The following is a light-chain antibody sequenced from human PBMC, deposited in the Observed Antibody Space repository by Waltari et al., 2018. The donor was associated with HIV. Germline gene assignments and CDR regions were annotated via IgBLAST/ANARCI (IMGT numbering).Light chain of an antibody. J-gene: IGKJ4*01. Sequence: EIVLTQSPVTLSLSPGDRATLSCRASQSVGTYSAWYQQKSGQAPRLLIYDTSNRATGITARFSGSGSGTDFTLTISSLEPEDFAVYYCQQRFNWVTFGGGTKVELK. CDR1: QSVGTY. CDR2: DTS. CDR3: QQRFNWVT. V-gene: IGKV3-11*01.